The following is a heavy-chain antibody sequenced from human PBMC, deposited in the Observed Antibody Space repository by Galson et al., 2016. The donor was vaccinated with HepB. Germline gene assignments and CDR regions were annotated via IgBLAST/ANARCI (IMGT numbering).Heavy chain of an antibody. CDR2: IWFDGRNS. Sequence: SLRLSCATTGFTFSDFAMHWVRQAPGKGLEWVATIWFDGRNSDYGDSVKGRFTISRDNSKNTVDLQMNRLRVQDTALYYCARGKGASWYLDYYYYFMDVWGKGTTVTVTS. D-gene: IGHD6-13*01. V-gene: IGHV3-33*01. CDR3: ARGKGASWYLDYYYYFMDV. J-gene: IGHJ6*03. CDR1: GFTFSDFA.